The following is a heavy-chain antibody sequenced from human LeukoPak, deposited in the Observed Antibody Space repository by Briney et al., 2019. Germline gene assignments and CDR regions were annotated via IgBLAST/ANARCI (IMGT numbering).Heavy chain of an antibody. CDR3: ARHPLKEAVAGTYFNY. CDR2: IYPGDSDT. CDR1: GYSFTSYW. V-gene: IGHV5-51*01. Sequence: GESLKISCKGSGYSFTSYWIGLVRPMPGKGLEWMGIIYPGDSDTRYSPSFQGQVPISADKSISTAYLQWSSLKASDTAMYYCARHPLKEAVAGTYFNYWGQGTLVTVSS. D-gene: IGHD6-19*01. J-gene: IGHJ4*02.